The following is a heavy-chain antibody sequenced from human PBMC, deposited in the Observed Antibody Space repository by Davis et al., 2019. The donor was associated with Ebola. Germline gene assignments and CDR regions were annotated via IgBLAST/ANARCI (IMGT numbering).Heavy chain of an antibody. CDR3: AKGDRIMIFYDYGMDV. Sequence: ASVKVSCKASGYSSSDYYMHWVQGAPGKGLEWVGLVDPKTGRTVYAENFQDRVTISADKSTETVYMELSSLRYEDTAVYYCAKGDRIMIFYDYGMDVWGQGTTVTVSS. J-gene: IGHJ6*02. CDR1: GYSSSDYY. V-gene: IGHV1-69-2*01. CDR2: VDPKTGRT. D-gene: IGHD3/OR15-3a*01.